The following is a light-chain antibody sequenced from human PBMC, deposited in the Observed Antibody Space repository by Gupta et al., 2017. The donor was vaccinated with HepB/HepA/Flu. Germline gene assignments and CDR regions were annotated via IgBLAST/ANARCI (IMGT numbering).Light chain of an antibody. V-gene: IGKV3-20*01. CDR2: GAS. Sequence: EVVLTQSPDILYLSPGDRAPLSCSASQTLINNYLAWYQQKPGQAPRLLSYGASDSATGVPERFSGGGSVTDFSLTIGRLESEDVAVYYCQQYSSSPYTFGLGTKVEIK. J-gene: IGKJ2*01. CDR3: QQYSSSPYT. CDR1: QTLINNY.